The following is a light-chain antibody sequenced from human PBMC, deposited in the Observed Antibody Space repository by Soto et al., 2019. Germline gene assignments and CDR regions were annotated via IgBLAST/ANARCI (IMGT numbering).Light chain of an antibody. CDR3: QQFTGPQTT. Sequence: WKQSQGRLSLSPGESATLSGRGSQSLSNSELAWYQQKTGQALRLLIYGASSRATGIKDRFSGSGSGTDFTLTIRSLEPEESAVYFCQQFTGPQTTVGQGTRREIK. CDR2: GAS. J-gene: IGKJ5*01. CDR1: QSLSNSE. V-gene: IGKV3-20*01.